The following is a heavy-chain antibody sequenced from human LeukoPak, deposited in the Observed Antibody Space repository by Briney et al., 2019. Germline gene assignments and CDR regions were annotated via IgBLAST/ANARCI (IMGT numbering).Heavy chain of an antibody. CDR2: ISYVGSNE. Sequence: PGGSLRLSCVASGFTFSSYGMHWVRQAPGKGLEWVAFISYVGSNENIADSVKGRFIISRDNSKNTLYLQMNSLGAEGPAVDYCAKGPAPRLGEFSYHALVDYWGQATLVTVSS. V-gene: IGHV3-30*18. CDR3: AKGPAPRLGEFSYHALVDY. J-gene: IGHJ4*02. D-gene: IGHD3-16*02. CDR1: GFTFSSYG.